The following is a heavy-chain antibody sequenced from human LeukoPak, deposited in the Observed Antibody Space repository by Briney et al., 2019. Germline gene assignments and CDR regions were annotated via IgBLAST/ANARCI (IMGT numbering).Heavy chain of an antibody. J-gene: IGHJ4*02. CDR2: INHSGST. D-gene: IGHD1-14*01. CDR1: DGSFSGYY. CDR3: ARGRNASWTGEDY. Sequence: SETLSLTCAVYDGSFSGYYWSWIRQPPGKGLEGIGEINHSGSTNYNPSLKSLVTISLNTSKSQFSLKVRDVTAADTAVYYCARGRNASWTGEDYWGQGTLVTVSS. V-gene: IGHV4-34*01.